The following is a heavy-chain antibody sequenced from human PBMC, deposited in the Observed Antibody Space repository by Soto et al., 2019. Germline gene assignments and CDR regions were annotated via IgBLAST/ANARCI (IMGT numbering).Heavy chain of an antibody. V-gene: IGHV1-2*04. J-gene: IGHJ5*02. CDR2: INPNSGGT. CDR3: AREAIGDYYDSAPFDP. Sequence: ASVKVSCKASGYTFTGYYMHWVRQAPGQGLEWMGWINPNSGGTNYAQKFQGWVTMTRDTSISTAYMELSRLRSDDTAVYYCAREAIGDYYDSAPFDPWGQGTLVTVSS. CDR1: GYTFTGYY. D-gene: IGHD3-10*01.